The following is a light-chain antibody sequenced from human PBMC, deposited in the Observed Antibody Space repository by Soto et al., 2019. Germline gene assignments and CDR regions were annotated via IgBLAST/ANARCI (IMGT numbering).Light chain of an antibody. CDR2: GAS. CDR1: QTIGNK. J-gene: IGKJ1*01. Sequence: MTQSPSSLSAFVGDRVTITCRATQTIGNKLAWYLQRPGQAPRLLMYGASTRATDIPARFSGSGSGTEFTLTITGLQSEDFAVYYCQQYNGWPWTFGLGTKVDIK. CDR3: QQYNGWPWT. V-gene: IGKV3-15*01.